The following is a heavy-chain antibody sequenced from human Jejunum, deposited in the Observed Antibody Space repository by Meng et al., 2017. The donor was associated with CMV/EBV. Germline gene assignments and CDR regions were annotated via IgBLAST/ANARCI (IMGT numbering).Heavy chain of an antibody. D-gene: IGHD2-15*01. CDR2: IYGDGDK. CDR3: AHSYASAGTCYSFYN. Sequence: SGFSLSTPEVGVGWVRQAPGKALEWLALIYGDGDKRFSPPLHTRLTINKDTSRSQVVLTMTNMDPVDTATYYCAHSYASAGTCYSFYNWDQGTLVTVSS. V-gene: IGHV2-5*02. J-gene: IGHJ4*02. CDR1: GFSLSTPEVG.